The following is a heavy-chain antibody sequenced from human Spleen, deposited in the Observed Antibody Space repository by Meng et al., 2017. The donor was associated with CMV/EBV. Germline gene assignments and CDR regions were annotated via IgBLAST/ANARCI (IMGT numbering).Heavy chain of an antibody. J-gene: IGHJ4*02. CDR2: VKRDGSER. V-gene: IGHV3-7*03. D-gene: IGHD4-17*01. CDR1: GFIFSSYW. Sequence: GGSLRLSCASSGFIFSSYWMSWVRQARGTGLEWVASVKRDGSERYDVDSVKGRFTIPRDNVKNSVYLQMNSLRAEDTAVYYCAKDLGSNDYGEDYWGQGTPVTVSS. CDR3: AKDLGSNDYGEDY.